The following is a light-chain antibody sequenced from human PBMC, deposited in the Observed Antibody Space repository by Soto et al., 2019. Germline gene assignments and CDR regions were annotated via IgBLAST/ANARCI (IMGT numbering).Light chain of an antibody. CDR2: EVS. CDR1: SSDVGSYNL. CDR3: CSSAGSRTSFYV. J-gene: IGLJ1*01. V-gene: IGLV2-23*02. Sequence: QSALTQPASVSGSPGQSITISCTGTSSDVGSYNLVSWYQQHPGKAPKLMIYEVSKRPSGVSNRFSGSKSGNTASLTISGLQAEDEAVYYCCSSAGSRTSFYVFGTGPKAPVL.